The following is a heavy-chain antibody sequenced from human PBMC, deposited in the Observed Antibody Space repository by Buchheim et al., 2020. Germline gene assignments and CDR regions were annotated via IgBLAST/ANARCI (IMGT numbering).Heavy chain of an antibody. CDR1: GFAFSHYG. CDR3: GRDADF. V-gene: IGHV3-33*01. J-gene: IGHJ4*02. Sequence: QVQLVESGGGVVQPGRSLRLSCATSGFAFSHYGMHWVRQAPGKALEWVAVIWFEEKFRAYADSVKGRFTISRDNSNNTLYLEMNSLRVEDTAVYYCGRDADFWGQGT. CDR2: IWFEEKFR.